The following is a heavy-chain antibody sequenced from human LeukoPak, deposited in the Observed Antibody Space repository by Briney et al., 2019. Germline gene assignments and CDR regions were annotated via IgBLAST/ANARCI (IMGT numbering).Heavy chain of an antibody. CDR2: ISYDGSNE. CDR1: GFTFSSYG. Sequence: GGSLRLSCAGSGFTFSSYGIHWVRQAPGKGLEWVAVISYDGSNEYYADFVKGRFTISRDNSKNTLYLQMNRLRTEDTAVYYCARGAPARYNFDYWGQGTLVTVSS. V-gene: IGHV3-30-3*01. CDR3: ARGAPARYNFDY. J-gene: IGHJ4*02. D-gene: IGHD3-16*02.